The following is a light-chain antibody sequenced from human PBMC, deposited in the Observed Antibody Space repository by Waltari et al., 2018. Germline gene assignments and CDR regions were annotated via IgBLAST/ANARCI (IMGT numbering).Light chain of an antibody. CDR2: DVT. Sequence: SALTQPRSVSGSPGQSVTISCTGTTSDVGCYNYVSWYQHHPGKAPKLMLFDVTQRPSGVPDRFSGSKSANTASLTISGLQAEDEADYYCCSFAGTYTWVFGGGTKVTVL. CDR3: CSFAGTYTWV. V-gene: IGLV2-11*01. J-gene: IGLJ3*02. CDR1: TSDVGCYNY.